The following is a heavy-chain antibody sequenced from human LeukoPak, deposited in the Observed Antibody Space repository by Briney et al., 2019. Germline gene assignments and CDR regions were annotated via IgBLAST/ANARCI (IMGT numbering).Heavy chain of an antibody. J-gene: IGHJ5*02. CDR1: GGTFSSYA. Sequence: ASVKVSCKAPGGTFSSYAISWVRQAPGQGLEWMGGIIPIFGTANYAQKFQGRVTITADESTSTAYMELSSLRSEDTAVYYCARERPTYYYGSGSIPRVRSENWFDPWGQGTLVTVSS. V-gene: IGHV1-69*13. D-gene: IGHD3-10*01. CDR2: IIPIFGTA. CDR3: ARERPTYYYGSGSIPRVRSENWFDP.